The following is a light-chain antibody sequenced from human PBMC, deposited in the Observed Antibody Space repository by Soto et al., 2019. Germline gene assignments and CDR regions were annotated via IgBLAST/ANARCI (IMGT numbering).Light chain of an antibody. V-gene: IGKV3-20*01. CDR2: GAS. CDR1: QSVSSN. J-gene: IGKJ1*01. CDR3: QQYGGSMT. Sequence: IVMTQSPATLSVSPGERATLSCRASQSVSSNLAWYQQKPVQAPRHLIYGASTRATGIPDMFSGSGSGTDFTLTISRLEPEYFAVYYCQQYGGSMTFGQGTKV.